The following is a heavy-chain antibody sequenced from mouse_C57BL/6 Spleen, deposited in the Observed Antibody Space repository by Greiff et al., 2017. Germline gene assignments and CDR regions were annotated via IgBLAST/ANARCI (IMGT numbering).Heavy chain of an antibody. D-gene: IGHD1-1*01. V-gene: IGHV2-5*01. CDR2: IWSGGST. J-gene: IGHJ4*01. Sequence: QVQLQQSGPGLVQPSQSLSITCTVSGFSLTIYGVPWVRQSPGKGLELLGVIWSGGSTDYNAAFMSRLSITKDNTKSQVFFKMNSLQADDTAIYYWAKRGGTTVVARGYAMDYWGQGTSVTVSS. CDR3: AKRGGTTVVARGYAMDY. CDR1: GFSLTIYG.